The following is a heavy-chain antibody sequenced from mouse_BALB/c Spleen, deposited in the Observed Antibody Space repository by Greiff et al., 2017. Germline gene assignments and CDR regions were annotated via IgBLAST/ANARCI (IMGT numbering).Heavy chain of an antibody. CDR3: AREVGRYDYAMDY. J-gene: IGHJ4*01. D-gene: IGHD2-14*01. Sequence: VQRVESGPGLVAPSQSLSITCTVSGFSLTSYGVHWVRQPPGKGLEWLGVIWAGGSTNYNSALMSRLSISKDNSKSQVFLKMNSLQTDDTAMYYCAREVGRYDYAMDYWGQGTSVTVSS. CDR2: IWAGGST. V-gene: IGHV2-9*02. CDR1: GFSLTSYG.